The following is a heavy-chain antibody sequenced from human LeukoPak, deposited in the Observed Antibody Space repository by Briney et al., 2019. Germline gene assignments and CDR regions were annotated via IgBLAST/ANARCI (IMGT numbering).Heavy chain of an antibody. Sequence: ASVKVSFKASGYTFTSYGISWVRQAPGQGLEWMGWISAYNGNTNYAQKLQGRVTMTTDTSTSTAYMELRSLRSDDTAVYYCARDSRYSYGRSYYFDYWGQGTLVTVSS. CDR3: ARDSRYSYGRSYYFDY. CDR2: ISAYNGNT. CDR1: GYTFTSYG. V-gene: IGHV1-18*01. D-gene: IGHD5-18*01. J-gene: IGHJ4*02.